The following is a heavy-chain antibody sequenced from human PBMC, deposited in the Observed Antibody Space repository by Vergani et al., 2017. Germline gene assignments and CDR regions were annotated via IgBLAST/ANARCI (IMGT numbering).Heavy chain of an antibody. J-gene: IGHJ6*03. V-gene: IGHV3-30*18. CDR3: AKGNGGSYVYSGYYMDV. D-gene: IGHD5-18*01. CDR1: GFTFSSYV. CDR2: ISYDGSNK. Sequence: QVQLVESGGGVVQPGRSLRLSCAAPGFTFSSYVLHWVRQAPGKGLGWVAVISYDGSNKYYADSVKGRFTISRDNSKNTLYLQMNSLRAEDTAVYYCAKGNGGSYVYSGYYMDVWGKGTTVTVSS.